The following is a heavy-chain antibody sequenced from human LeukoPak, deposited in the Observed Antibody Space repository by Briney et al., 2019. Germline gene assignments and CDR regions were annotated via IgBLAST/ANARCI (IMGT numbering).Heavy chain of an antibody. CDR3: AREGCTGGTCYSPPY. Sequence: GASVKVSCKASGYTFSDYYIHWVRQAPGQGLEWMGRINPNNGRTDYAQKFQDRVTMTRDTSISTAYMELSRLKSDDTAVYYCAREGCTGGTCYSPPYWGQGTLVTVSS. CDR1: GYTFSDYY. CDR2: INPNNGRT. D-gene: IGHD2-15*01. V-gene: IGHV1-2*02. J-gene: IGHJ4*02.